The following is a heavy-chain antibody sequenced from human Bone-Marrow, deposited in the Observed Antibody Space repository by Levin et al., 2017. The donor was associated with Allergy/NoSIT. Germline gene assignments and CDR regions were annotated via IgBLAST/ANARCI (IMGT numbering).Heavy chain of an antibody. CDR3: ARARGGLRFLEWPYYFDS. CDR1: GDSISNYY. J-gene: IGHJ4*02. Sequence: SQTLSLTCSVSGDSISNYYWSWIRQPPGKGLEWIGYMSQSGNAKYNPSLKSRVAISVDTAKNQFSLNVTSVIPADAAVYYCARARGGLRFLEWPYYFDSWGQGTLVTVSS. V-gene: IGHV4-59*01. D-gene: IGHD3-3*01. CDR2: MSQSGNA.